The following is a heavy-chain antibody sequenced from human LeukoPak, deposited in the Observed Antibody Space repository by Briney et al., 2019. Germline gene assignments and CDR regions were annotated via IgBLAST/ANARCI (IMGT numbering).Heavy chain of an antibody. CDR3: ARDRRVATITYNWFDP. CDR1: GYTFTGYY. D-gene: IGHD5-12*01. CDR2: INPNSGGT. V-gene: IGHV1-2*02. J-gene: IGHJ5*02. Sequence: ASVKVSCKASGYTFTGYYMHWVRQAPGQGLEWMGWINPNSGGTNYAQKFQGRVTMTRDTSISTAYMELSRLRSDDTAVYYCARDRRVATITYNWFDPWGQGTLVTVSS.